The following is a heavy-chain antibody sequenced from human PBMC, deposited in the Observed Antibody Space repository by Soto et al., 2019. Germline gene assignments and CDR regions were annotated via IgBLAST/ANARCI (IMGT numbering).Heavy chain of an antibody. J-gene: IGHJ4*02. Sequence: LSLTCTVSGGSITSGGYYWTWIRQHPGKGLERIGYIYYSGSTYYNPSLKSRVTISVDTSKNQFSPKLSSVTAADTAVYYCAREAAVGLFDYWGQGTLVTVSS. CDR2: IYYSGST. CDR1: GGSITSGGYY. CDR3: AREAAVGLFDY. V-gene: IGHV4-31*03. D-gene: IGHD1-26*01.